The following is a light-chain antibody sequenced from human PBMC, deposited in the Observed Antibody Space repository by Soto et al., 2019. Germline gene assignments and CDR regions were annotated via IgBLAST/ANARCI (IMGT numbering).Light chain of an antibody. CDR3: QQYVTSPYT. Sequence: DIILTQSPDTLSLSPGERATLSCRASQRVSNNWLAWDQQKPGQAPILLIYGASYRPIGITDKFSGSGSGTAFTLTINRLEPEDFAVYYCQQYVTSPYTFAQGTKLEI. J-gene: IGKJ2*01. CDR2: GAS. V-gene: IGKV3-20*01. CDR1: QRVSNNW.